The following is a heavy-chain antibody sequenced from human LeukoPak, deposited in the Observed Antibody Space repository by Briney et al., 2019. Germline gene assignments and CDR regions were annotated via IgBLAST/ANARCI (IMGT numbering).Heavy chain of an antibody. V-gene: IGHV3-23*01. CDR2: ISGSGGST. Sequence: GGSLRLSCVSSGFIFSNYAMSWVRLAPGKGLEWVSSISGSGGSTHYADSVKGRFTISRDKTKNTLYLQMNSLRAEDTAVYYCAKSAYYDASGYYREYYLDYWGQGTLVTVSS. D-gene: IGHD3-22*01. CDR3: AKSAYYDASGYYREYYLDY. CDR1: GFIFSNYA. J-gene: IGHJ4*02.